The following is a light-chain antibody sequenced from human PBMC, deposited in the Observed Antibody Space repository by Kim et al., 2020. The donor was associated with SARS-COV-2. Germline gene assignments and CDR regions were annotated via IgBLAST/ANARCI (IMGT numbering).Light chain of an antibody. J-gene: IGKJ1*01. CDR2: GAS. CDR1: QSVGKN. V-gene: IGKV3-15*01. Sequence: VSPGERAPLSCRASQSVGKNVAWFQQKLGQAPRLLIYGASTRATDVPHRFSGSGSGTEFTLTISSLQSEDFAVYYCQQYNNWPWTFGQGTKVDIK. CDR3: QQYNNWPWT.